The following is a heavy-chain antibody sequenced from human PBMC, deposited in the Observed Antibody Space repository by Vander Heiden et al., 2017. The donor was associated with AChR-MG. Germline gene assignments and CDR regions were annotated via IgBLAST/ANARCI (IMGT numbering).Heavy chain of an antibody. V-gene: IGHV3-30*18. CDR2: ISNDGDNK. D-gene: IGHD6-19*01. CDR1: GFPFSDYG. CDR3: AKEPVPDTFNVYYDH. J-gene: IGHJ4*02. Sequence: QVLLVESGGGVVQPGKSLRLSCAASGFPFSDYGIHWVRQAPGKGLEWGALISNDGDNKFYADSVQGRFTISRDDSKHTVSLQMSALRPEDTAVYYCAKEPVPDTFNVYYDHWGQGTQVTVSS.